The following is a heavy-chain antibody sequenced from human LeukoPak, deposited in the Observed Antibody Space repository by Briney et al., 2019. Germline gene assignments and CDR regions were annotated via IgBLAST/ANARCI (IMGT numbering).Heavy chain of an antibody. CDR1: GGSISSYY. D-gene: IGHD5-18*01. J-gene: IGHJ4*02. CDR2: IYYSGRT. V-gene: IGHV4-59*01. CDR3: ARGQKYRNGYTVTELGSGYFDY. Sequence: SQTLSLTCSVSGGSISSYYWSWIRQPPGKGLEWIGYIYYSGRTNYNPSLKSRVTISVDTSKNQFSLTLSSVTAADTAVYYCARGQKYRNGYTVTELGSGYFDYWGQGTLVTVSS.